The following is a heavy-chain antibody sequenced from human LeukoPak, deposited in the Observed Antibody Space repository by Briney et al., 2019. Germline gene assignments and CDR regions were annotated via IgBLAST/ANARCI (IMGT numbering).Heavy chain of an antibody. CDR2: ISYDGSYK. CDR3: AELGITMIGGV. J-gene: IGHJ6*04. CDR1: GFTFSSYA. D-gene: IGHD3-10*02. Sequence: PGGSLRLSCAASGFTFSSYAMHWVRQAPGKGLEWVAVISYDGSYKDYADSVKGRFTVSRDNSKSTMYVQMNSLRAEDTAVYYCAELGITMIGGVWGKGTTVTISS. V-gene: IGHV3-30*04.